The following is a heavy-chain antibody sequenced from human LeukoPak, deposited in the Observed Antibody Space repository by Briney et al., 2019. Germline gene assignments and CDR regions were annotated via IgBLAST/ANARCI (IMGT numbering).Heavy chain of an antibody. CDR3: TTDSYCSTTTCYASSNYYYGLDA. D-gene: IGHD2-2*01. Sequence: PGGSLRLSCAASGFTFSNARMTWVRQAPGKGLEWVGRIYRNADGGTTDYAAPVKGRFTISRDDSKNTLYLQMNSLKTEDTAVYYCTTDSYCSTTTCYASSNYYYGLDAWGQGTSVTVSS. CDR2: IYRNADGGTT. V-gene: IGHV3-15*05. J-gene: IGHJ6*02. CDR1: GFTFSNAR.